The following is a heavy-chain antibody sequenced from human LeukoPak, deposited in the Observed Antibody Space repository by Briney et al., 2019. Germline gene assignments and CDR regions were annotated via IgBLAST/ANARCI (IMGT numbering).Heavy chain of an antibody. Sequence: PGGSLRLSCAASGFTFSSYAMHWVRQAPGKGLEYVSAISSNGGSTYYANSVKGRLTISRDNSKNTLYLQMGSLRAEDMAVYYCARDQALRSTVTTLLHYYYYGMDVWGQGTTVTVSS. CDR2: ISSNGGST. D-gene: IGHD4-17*01. CDR3: ARDQALRSTVTTLLHYYYYGMDV. CDR1: GFTFSSYA. V-gene: IGHV3-64*01. J-gene: IGHJ6*02.